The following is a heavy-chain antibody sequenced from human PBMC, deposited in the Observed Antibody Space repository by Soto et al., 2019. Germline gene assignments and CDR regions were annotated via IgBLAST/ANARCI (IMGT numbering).Heavy chain of an antibody. CDR2: IYHSGST. V-gene: IGHV4-4*02. Sequence: SETLCLTCAVSGGSISSSNWWSWVRQPPGKGLEWIGEIYHSGSTNYNPSLKSRVTISVDKSKNQFSLKLSSVTAADTAVYYCARDYYGDYTNNWFDPWGQGTLVTVSS. CDR1: GGSISSSNW. J-gene: IGHJ5*02. D-gene: IGHD4-17*01. CDR3: ARDYYGDYTNNWFDP.